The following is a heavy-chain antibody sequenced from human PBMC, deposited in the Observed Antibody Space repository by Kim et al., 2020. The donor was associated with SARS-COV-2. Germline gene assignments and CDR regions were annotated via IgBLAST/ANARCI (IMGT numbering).Heavy chain of an antibody. J-gene: IGHJ4*02. Sequence: GDTSYADSVKGRFTISRDSSRNTLNLQLNNLGAEDTAVYYCAAPLTGLDYWGQGTLVTVSS. D-gene: IGHD7-27*01. V-gene: IGHV3-53*01. CDR3: AAPLTGLDY. CDR2: GDT.